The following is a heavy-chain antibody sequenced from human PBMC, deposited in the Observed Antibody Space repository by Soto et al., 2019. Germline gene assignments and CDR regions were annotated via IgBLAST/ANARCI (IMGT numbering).Heavy chain of an antibody. Sequence: ASVKVSCKASGYTFTNYEINWVRQATGQGLEWMGWMNPGSGNTGYAHKFQGRVTMTRNISISTSYMELSRLGSDDTAIYYCARMASSRSLNWFDPWGQGTLVTVSS. V-gene: IGHV1-8*01. CDR3: ARMASSRSLNWFDP. D-gene: IGHD3-16*02. CDR1: GYTFTNYE. CDR2: MNPGSGNT. J-gene: IGHJ5*02.